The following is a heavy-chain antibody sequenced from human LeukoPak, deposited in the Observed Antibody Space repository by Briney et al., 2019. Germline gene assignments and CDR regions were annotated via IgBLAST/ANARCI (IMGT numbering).Heavy chain of an antibody. Sequence: KPSETLSLTCTVSGGSISSSNYYWGWIRHPPGKGLEWIGSIYYSGNTYYNPSLKSRVTISVDTSKNQFSLKLTSVTAADTAVYYCAHFKGGSFDFWGQGTMVTVSS. CDR1: GGSISSSNYY. D-gene: IGHD1-26*01. V-gene: IGHV4-39*01. CDR3: AHFKGGSFDF. J-gene: IGHJ3*01. CDR2: IYYSGNT.